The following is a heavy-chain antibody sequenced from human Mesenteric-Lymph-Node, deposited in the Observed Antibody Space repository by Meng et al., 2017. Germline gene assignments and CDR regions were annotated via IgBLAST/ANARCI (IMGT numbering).Heavy chain of an antibody. D-gene: IGHD2-21*02. CDR2: IYYSGST. V-gene: IGHV4-31*03. CDR3: ARIEYCGGDCYSRWFDP. CDR1: GGSISSGGYY. Sequence: SETLSLTCTVSGGSISSGGYYWSWIRQHPGKGLEWIGYIYYSGSTYYNPSLKSRVTISVDTSKNQFSLKLTSVTAADTAVYYCARIEYCGGDCYSRWFDPWGQGTLVTVSS. J-gene: IGHJ5*02.